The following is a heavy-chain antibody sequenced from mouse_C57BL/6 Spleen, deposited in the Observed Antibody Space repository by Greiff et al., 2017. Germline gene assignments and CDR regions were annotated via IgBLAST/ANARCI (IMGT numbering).Heavy chain of an antibody. D-gene: IGHD1-1*01. V-gene: IGHV1-55*01. J-gene: IGHJ2*01. CDR1: GYTFTSYW. CDR3: ARITTVPYYFAY. Sequence: QVQLQQPGAELVKPGASVKMSCKASGYTFTSYWITWVKQRPGQGLEWIGDIYPGSGSTNYNEKFKSKATLTVDTSSSTAYMQLSSLTSEDSAVXYCARITTVPYYFAYWGQGTTLTVAA. CDR2: IYPGSGST.